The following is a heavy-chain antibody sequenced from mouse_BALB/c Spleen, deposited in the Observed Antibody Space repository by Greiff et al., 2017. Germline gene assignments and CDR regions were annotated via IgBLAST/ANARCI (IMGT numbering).Heavy chain of an antibody. CDR1: GFNIKDTY. Sequence: VQLKESGAELVKPGASVKLSCTASGFNIKDTYMHWVKQRPEQGLEWIGRIDTANGNTKYDPKFQGKATITADTSSNTAYLQLSSLTSEDTAVYYCARGYYGSDWYFDYWGAGTMVTVS. J-gene: IGHJ1*01. CDR2: IDTANGNT. V-gene: IGHV14-3*02. D-gene: IGHD1-1*01. CDR3: ARGYYGSDWYFDY.